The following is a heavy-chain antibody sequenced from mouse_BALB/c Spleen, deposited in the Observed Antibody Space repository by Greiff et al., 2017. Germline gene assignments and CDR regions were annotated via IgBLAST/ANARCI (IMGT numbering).Heavy chain of an antibody. V-gene: IGHV1-4*02. Sequence: QVQLQQSAAELARPGASVKMSCKASGYTFTSYTMHWVKQRPGQGLEWIGYINPSSGYTEYNQKFKDKTTLTADKSSSTAYMQLSSLTSEDSAVYYCARTRGGPIYYGHGWFAYWGQGTLVTVSA. D-gene: IGHD1-2*01. CDR3: ARTRGGPIYYGHGWFAY. CDR2: INPSSGYT. CDR1: GYTFTSYT. J-gene: IGHJ3*01.